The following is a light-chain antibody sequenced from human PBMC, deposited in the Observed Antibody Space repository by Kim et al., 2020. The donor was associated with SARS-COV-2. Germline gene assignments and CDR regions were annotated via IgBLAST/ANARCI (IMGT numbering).Light chain of an antibody. CDR3: QQRYNWRSPLT. Sequence: EIVLTQSPATLSLSPGERATLSCRASQSVGTYLTWYQQTPGQAPRLLIYDTSHRATGIPARFSGSGSGTDFTLTISSLEPEDFAVYYCQQRYNWRSPLTFGGGTKVDIK. CDR1: QSVGTY. J-gene: IGKJ4*01. CDR2: DTS. V-gene: IGKV3-11*01.